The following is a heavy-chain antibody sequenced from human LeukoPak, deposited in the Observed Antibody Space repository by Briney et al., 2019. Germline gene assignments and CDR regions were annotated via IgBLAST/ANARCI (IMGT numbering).Heavy chain of an antibody. D-gene: IGHD3-22*01. CDR2: ISSSGSTI. J-gene: IGHJ4*02. Sequence: GGSLRLSCAASGFTFSDYYMSWIRQAPGKGLEWVSFISSSGSTIYYADSVKGRFTISRDNGRNSLYLKMNSLRAEDTAVYYCATLENYDSMVPGYWGQGTLVTVSS. V-gene: IGHV3-11*01. CDR1: GFTFSDYY. CDR3: ATLENYDSMVPGY.